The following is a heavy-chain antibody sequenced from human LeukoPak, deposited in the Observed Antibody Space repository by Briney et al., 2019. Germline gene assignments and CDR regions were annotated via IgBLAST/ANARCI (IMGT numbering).Heavy chain of an antibody. J-gene: IGHJ3*02. V-gene: IGHV1-46*03. D-gene: IGHD2-2*01. CDR2: INPSGGST. CDR1: GYTFTSYY. CDR3: AREGRLDCRSTSCYCDAFET. Sequence: ASVKVSCKASGYTFTSYYMHWVRQAPGQGLEWMGIINPSGGSTSYAQKFQGRVTMTRDTSTSTVYTELSSLRSEDTAVYYRAREGRLDCRSTSCYCDAFETRGPRTMVTVSS.